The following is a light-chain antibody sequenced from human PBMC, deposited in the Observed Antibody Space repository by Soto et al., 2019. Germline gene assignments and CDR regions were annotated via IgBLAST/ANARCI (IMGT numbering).Light chain of an antibody. Sequence: IQMPRSRSTLSASVVSMFTITFLASQSISSWLAWYQQKPGKAPKLLIYDASSLESGVPSRFSGSGSGIEFTLTISSLQPDDFATDYRQQYNNWPWKCGQGNRGDIK. CDR3: QQYNNWPWK. J-gene: IGKJ1*01. V-gene: IGKV1-5*01. CDR1: QSISSW. CDR2: DAS.